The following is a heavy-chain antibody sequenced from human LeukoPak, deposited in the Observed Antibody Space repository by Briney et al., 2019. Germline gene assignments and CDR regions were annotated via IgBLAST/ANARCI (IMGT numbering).Heavy chain of an antibody. CDR3: AKDSGSSSQFDY. CDR1: GFTFSTYA. J-gene: IGHJ4*02. D-gene: IGHD6-13*01. V-gene: IGHV3-23*01. CDR2: ISGSGGST. Sequence: GGSLRLSCAASGFTFSTYAMSWVRQTPEKGLEWVSAISGSGGSTYYADSVKGRFTISRDNSKNTLYLQMNSLRAEDTAVYYCAKDSGSSSQFDYWGQGTLVTVSS.